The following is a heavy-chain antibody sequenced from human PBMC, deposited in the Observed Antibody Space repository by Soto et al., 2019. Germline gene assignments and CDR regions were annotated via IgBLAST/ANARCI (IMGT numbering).Heavy chain of an antibody. V-gene: IGHV4-61*01. D-gene: IGHD6-19*01. Sequence: QVQLQESGPGLVKPSETLSLTCTVSGGSVSSGRYYWSWIRQPPGKGLEWIGYIYYSGSTNYNPSLKSRVTISVDTSKNQFSLKLSSVTAADTAVYYCARDQHSSGYWGQGTLVTVSS. CDR1: GGSVSSGRYY. J-gene: IGHJ4*02. CDR3: ARDQHSSGY. CDR2: IYYSGST.